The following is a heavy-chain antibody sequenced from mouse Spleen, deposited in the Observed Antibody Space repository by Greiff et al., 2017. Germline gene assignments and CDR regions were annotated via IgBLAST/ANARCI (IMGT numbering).Heavy chain of an antibody. V-gene: IGHV1-7*01. J-gene: IGHJ1*01. Sequence: QVQLQQSGAELAKPGASVKLSCKASGYTFTSYWMHWVKQRPGQGLEWIGYINPSSGYTKYNQKFKDKATLTADKSSSTAYIQLSSLTYEDSAVYYCARRGASNWEYFDVWGAGTTVTVSS. CDR1: GYTFTSYW. CDR3: ARRGASNWEYFDV. D-gene: IGHD4-1*01. CDR2: INPSSGYT.